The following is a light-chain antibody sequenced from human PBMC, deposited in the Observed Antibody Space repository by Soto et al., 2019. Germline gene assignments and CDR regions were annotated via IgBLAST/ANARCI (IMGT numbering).Light chain of an antibody. CDR1: SSNIENNY. CDR2: DNN. J-gene: IGLJ2*01. CDR3: GAWDSSLSAEV. Sequence: QSVLTQPPSMSAAPGQKVTISCSGSSSNIENNYVAWYQHLPGTAPKLLIYDNNKRPSGIPGRFSGSKSGTSATLGITGLQTGDEADYYCGAWDSSLSAEVFGEGTKLTVL. V-gene: IGLV1-51*01.